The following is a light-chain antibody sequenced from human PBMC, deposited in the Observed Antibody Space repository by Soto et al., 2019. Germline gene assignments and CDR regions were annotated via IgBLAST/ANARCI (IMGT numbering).Light chain of an antibody. CDR1: QSVSID. V-gene: IGKV3-15*01. CDR2: GAS. CDR3: QQYNKWPLT. Sequence: ENVLTQSPGTLSLSPGARATLYCRASQSVSIDLAWYQQTPGQAPRLLIYGASTRATGVPPTFSGSASGTEFTLTISSLQSEDFTVYYCQQYNKWPLTFGQGTKVDIK. J-gene: IGKJ1*01.